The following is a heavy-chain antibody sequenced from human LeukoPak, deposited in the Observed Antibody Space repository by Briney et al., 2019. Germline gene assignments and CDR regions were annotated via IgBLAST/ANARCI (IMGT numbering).Heavy chain of an antibody. CDR1: GGSISSYY. CDR3: ASARYDYVWGSYRY. V-gene: IGHV4-34*01. J-gene: IGHJ4*02. D-gene: IGHD3-16*02. Sequence: SETLSLTCTVSGGSISSYYWSWIRQPPGKGLEWIGEINHSGSTNYNPSLKSRVTISVDTSKNQFSLKLSSVTAADTAVYYCASARYDYVWGSYRYWGQGTLVTVSS. CDR2: INHSGST.